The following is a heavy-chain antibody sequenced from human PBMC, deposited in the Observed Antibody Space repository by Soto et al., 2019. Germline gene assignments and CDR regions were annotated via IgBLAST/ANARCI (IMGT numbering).Heavy chain of an antibody. D-gene: IGHD6-19*01. CDR2: INHSGST. V-gene: IGHV4-34*01. CDR3: ARALQYSSGWREASATNWFDP. Sequence: SGTLSLTCAAYGGSFSGYYWSWTRQTPGKGLEWIGEINHSGSTNYNPSLKSRVTISVDTSKNQFSLKLSSVTAADTAVYYCARALQYSSGWREASATNWFDPWGQGTLVTVSS. CDR1: GGSFSGYY. J-gene: IGHJ5*02.